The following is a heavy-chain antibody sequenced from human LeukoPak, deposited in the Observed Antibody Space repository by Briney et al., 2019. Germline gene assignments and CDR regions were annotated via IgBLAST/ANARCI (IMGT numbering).Heavy chain of an antibody. J-gene: IGHJ6*02. CDR3: AREVAVSGTENGAFNV. Sequence: GGSLRLSCAASGFSFSSYAMHWVRQAPGKGLEWVAVISFDGTNKYYADSVKGRLTISRDNSENTLHLQMNSLRPKDTAVYFCAREVAVSGTENGAFNVWGPGTTVTVSS. V-gene: IGHV3-30-3*01. D-gene: IGHD6-19*01. CDR1: GFSFSSYA. CDR2: ISFDGTNK.